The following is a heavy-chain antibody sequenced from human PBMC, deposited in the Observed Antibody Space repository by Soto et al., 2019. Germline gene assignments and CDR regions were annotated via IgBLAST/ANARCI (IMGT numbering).Heavy chain of an antibody. D-gene: IGHD2-2*01. CDR2: STDQAHNFNT. CDR3: VRAPTKATSWPSVDC. CDR1: GFTFSDHY. Sequence: EVQLVESGGGLVQPGGSLRLSCAVSGFTFSDHYMDWVRQAPGKGLEWVGRSTDQAHNFNTFYAASVKGRFMISRDDSKKSLYLQMNSLRIEDTAVYYCVRAPTKATSWPSVDCCGQGTLVTVSS. J-gene: IGHJ4*02. V-gene: IGHV3-72*01.